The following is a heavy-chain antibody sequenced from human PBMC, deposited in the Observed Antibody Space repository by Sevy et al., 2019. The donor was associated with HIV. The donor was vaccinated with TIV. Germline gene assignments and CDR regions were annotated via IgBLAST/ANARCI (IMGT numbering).Heavy chain of an antibody. J-gene: IGHJ4*02. V-gene: IGHV4-61*01. CDR1: GGSVSSGSYY. CDR2: IYYSGST. D-gene: IGHD6-6*01. CDR3: ARERAARPAIDY. Sequence: SQTLSLTCTVSGGSVSSGSYYWSWIRQPPGKGLEWIGYIYYSGSTNYDPSLKSRVTISVDTSKNQFSLKLSSVTAADTAVYYCARERAARPAIDYWGQGTLVTVSS.